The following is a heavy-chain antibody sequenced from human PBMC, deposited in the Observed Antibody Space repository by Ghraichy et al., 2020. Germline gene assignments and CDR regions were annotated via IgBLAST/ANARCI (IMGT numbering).Heavy chain of an antibody. J-gene: IGHJ4*02. CDR2: IYYSGST. D-gene: IGHD6-13*01. CDR3: ARHLTAEQQLVPYYFDY. V-gene: IGHV4-59*08. CDR1: GGSISSYY. Sequence: SETLSLTCTVSGGSISSYYWSWIRQPPGKGLEWIGYIYYSGSTNYNPSLKSRVTISVDTSKNQFSLKLSSVTAPDTAVYYCARHLTAEQQLVPYYFDYWGQGTLVTVSS.